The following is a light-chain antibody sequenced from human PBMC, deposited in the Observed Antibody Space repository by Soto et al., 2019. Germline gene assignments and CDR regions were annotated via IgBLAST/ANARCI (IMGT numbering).Light chain of an antibody. CDR2: GAS. CDR3: QQYKNWPLIT. CDR1: ESVSSN. J-gene: IGKJ5*01. Sequence: EIVMTQSPATLSVSPGERCTLSCRASESVSSNLAWYQQKPGQAPRLLIYGASTRATGIPARFSGSGSGTEFILTISSLQSEDFAVYYCQQYKNWPLITFGQGTRLEIK. V-gene: IGKV3-15*01.